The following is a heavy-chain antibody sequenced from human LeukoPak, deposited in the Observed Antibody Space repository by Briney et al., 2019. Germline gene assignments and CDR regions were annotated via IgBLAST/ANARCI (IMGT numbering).Heavy chain of an antibody. V-gene: IGHV4-4*07. D-gene: IGHD6-19*01. CDR1: GGSISSYY. Sequence: PSETLSLTCTVSGGSISSYYWSWIRQPAGKGLEWIGRIYTSGSTNYNPSLKSRVTMSVDTSKNQFSLKLSSVTAADTAVYYCARHLAGYSSGLVDYWGQGTLVTVSS. CDR2: IYTSGST. CDR3: ARHLAGYSSGLVDY. J-gene: IGHJ4*02.